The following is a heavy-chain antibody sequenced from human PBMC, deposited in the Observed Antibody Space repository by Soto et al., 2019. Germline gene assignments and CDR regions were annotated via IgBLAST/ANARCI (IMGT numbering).Heavy chain of an antibody. J-gene: IGHJ4*02. D-gene: IGHD1-1*01. V-gene: IGHV3-11*01. CDR1: GFTFSNYY. Sequence: PGGSLRLSWLASGFTFSNYYMSWIRQAPGKGLEWVSDISSSFLTIHYAESVKGRLTISRDNAKSSLFLQMSSLSAEDTAVYYCARVSAICWNVNGRDYFDYWGQGARVTVSS. CDR2: ISSSFLTI. CDR3: ARVSAICWNVNGRDYFDY.